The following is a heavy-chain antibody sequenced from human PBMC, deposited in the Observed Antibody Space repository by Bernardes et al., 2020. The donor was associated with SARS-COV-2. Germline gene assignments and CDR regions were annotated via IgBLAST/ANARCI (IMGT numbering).Heavy chain of an antibody. CDR1: GSTFSSYW. V-gene: IGHV3-74*01. CDR2: INGDGSRI. J-gene: IGHJ6*02. CDR3: ATDGMDV. Sequence: GSLRLSCAASGSTFSSYWMHWVRQAPGKGLIWVSRINGDGSRINYADSVKGRFTISRDHAKNTLYLQMNSLSAEDTAVYYCATDGMDVWGQGTTVTVSS.